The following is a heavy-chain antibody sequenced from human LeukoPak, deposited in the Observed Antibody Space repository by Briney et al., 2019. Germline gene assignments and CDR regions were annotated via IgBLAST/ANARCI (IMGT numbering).Heavy chain of an antibody. D-gene: IGHD1-26*01. CDR1: GFTFSDYY. CDR2: ISSSGSTI. V-gene: IGHV3-11*01. Sequence: GESLKISCAASGFTFSDYYMSWIRQAPGKGLEWVSYISSSGSTIYYADSVKGRFTISRDNAKNSLYLQMNSLRAEDTAVYYCAREVGATKANWFDPWGQGTLVTVSS. J-gene: IGHJ5*02. CDR3: AREVGATKANWFDP.